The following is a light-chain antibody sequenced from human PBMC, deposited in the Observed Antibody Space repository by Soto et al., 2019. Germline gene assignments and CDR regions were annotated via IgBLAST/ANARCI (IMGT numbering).Light chain of an antibody. J-gene: IGLJ2*01. CDR3: QVWDSRSDHPV. Sequence: SYELTQPPSVSVAPGQTARITCGGNNIGSKSVHWYQQKPGQAPVLVVYEDSDRPSAIPERFDGSNSGNTATLTNCRVEDGDESDYYSQVWDSRSDHPVFGGGTALTVL. V-gene: IGLV3-21*02. CDR1: NIGSKS. CDR2: EDS.